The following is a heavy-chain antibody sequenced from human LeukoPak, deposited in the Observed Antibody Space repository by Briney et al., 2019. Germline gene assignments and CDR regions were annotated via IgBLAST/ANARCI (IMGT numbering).Heavy chain of an antibody. D-gene: IGHD3-3*01. Sequence: SVKVSCKASGFTFTSSAMQWVRQARGQRLERIGWIVVGSGNTNYAQKFQERVTITRDMSTSTAYMELSSLRSEDTAVYYCAADQSYDFWSGYPQGEAFDIWGQGTMVTVSS. CDR2: IVVGSGNT. J-gene: IGHJ3*02. V-gene: IGHV1-58*02. CDR3: AADQSYDFWSGYPQGEAFDI. CDR1: GFTFTSSA.